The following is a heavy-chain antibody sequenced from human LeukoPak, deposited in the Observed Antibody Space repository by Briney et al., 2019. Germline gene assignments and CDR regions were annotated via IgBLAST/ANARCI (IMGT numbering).Heavy chain of an antibody. CDR3: ARRRFVRGPDVVNPFDY. Sequence: GSLRLSCAASGFIFSDHYMDWVRQAPGKGLEWIGSINYSGSTYYNPSLKSRVTISVDTSKNQFSLKLSSVTAADTAVYYCARRRFVRGPDVVNPFDYWGQGTLVTVSS. CDR1: GFIFSDHY. V-gene: IGHV4-38-2*01. J-gene: IGHJ4*02. CDR2: INYSGST. D-gene: IGHD2-8*01.